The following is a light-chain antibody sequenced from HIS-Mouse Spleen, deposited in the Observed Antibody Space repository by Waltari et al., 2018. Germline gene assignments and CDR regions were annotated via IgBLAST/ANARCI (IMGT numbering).Light chain of an antibody. CDR3: QQYGSSPGT. V-gene: IGKV3-20*01. CDR1: QSVRSSY. Sequence: EIVLTQSPGTLSLSPGERATLPCRASQSVRSSYLAWYQQKPGQAPRLLIYGASSRATGIPDRFSGSGSGTDFTLTISRLEPEDFAVYYCQQYGSSPGTFGQGTKVEIK. J-gene: IGKJ1*01. CDR2: GAS.